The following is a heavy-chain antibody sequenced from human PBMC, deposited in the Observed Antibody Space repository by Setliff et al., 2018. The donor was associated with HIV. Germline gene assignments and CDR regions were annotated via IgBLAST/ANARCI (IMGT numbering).Heavy chain of an antibody. CDR3: ARGNDRNGYYINWFDP. J-gene: IGHJ5*02. CDR1: GGSFSGYY. Sequence: LTCAVYGGSFSGYYWSWIRQPPGKGLEWIGEINHSGSTNYNPSLKSRVTISVDTSKNQFSLKLSSVTAADTAVYYCARGNDRNGYYINWFDPWGQGTLVTVSS. CDR2: INHSGST. V-gene: IGHV4-34*01. D-gene: IGHD3-22*01.